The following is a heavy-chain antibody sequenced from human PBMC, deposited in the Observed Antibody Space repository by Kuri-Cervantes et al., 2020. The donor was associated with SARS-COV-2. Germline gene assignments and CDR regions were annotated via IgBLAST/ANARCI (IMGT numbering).Heavy chain of an antibody. CDR3: ARVAGEGPIYYYYMDV. CDR2: ISGSGSYI. CDR1: GFTFKTYT. J-gene: IGHJ6*03. D-gene: IGHD1-26*01. Sequence: GESLKISCVPSGFTFKTYTMTWVRQAPGKALEWVSSISGSGSYIYYADSVKGRFTISRDDAKNSLYLQMNSLRGEDTAVYYCARVAGEGPIYYYYMDVWGEGTTVTVSS. V-gene: IGHV3-21*01.